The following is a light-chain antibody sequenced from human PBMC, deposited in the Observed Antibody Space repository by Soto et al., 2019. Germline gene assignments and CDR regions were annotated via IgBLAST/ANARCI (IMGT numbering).Light chain of an antibody. Sequence: QSVLTQPASVSGSPGQSITLSCTGSSSDVGGYNHVSWYQHHPGKAPKLLIYEVTNRPSGVSNRFSGSKSGNTASLTISGFQAEDEADYYCDSYTSSRAYVFGIGTKVTVL. CDR3: DSYTSSRAYV. J-gene: IGLJ1*01. V-gene: IGLV2-14*01. CDR1: SSDVGGYNH. CDR2: EVT.